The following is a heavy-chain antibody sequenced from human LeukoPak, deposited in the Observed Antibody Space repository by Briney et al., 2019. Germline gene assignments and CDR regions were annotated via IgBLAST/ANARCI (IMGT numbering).Heavy chain of an antibody. CDR2: ISYSGNT. J-gene: IGHJ4*02. V-gene: IGHV4-59*06. D-gene: IGHD4-17*01. CDR3: ARATVATPSEFDY. CDR1: GGSISSYY. Sequence: SETLSLTCTVSGGSISSYYWSWIRQHPGKGLEWIGYISYSGNTYYNPSLRSRASISADTPKSQFSLKLSSTTAADTAVYYCARATVATPSEFDYWGQGTLVTVSS.